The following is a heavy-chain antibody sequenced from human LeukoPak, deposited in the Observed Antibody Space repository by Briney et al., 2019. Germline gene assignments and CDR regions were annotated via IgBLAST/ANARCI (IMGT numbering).Heavy chain of an antibody. CDR2: INHSGST. J-gene: IGHJ4*02. V-gene: IGHV4-34*01. Sequence: SETLPLTCAVYGGSFSGYYWSWVRQPPGKGLEWIGEINHSGSTNYNPSLKSRVTISVDTSKNQFSLKLSSVTAADTAVYYCARVKFVGATKFDYWGQGTLVTVSS. CDR1: GGSFSGYY. CDR3: ARVKFVGATKFDY. D-gene: IGHD1-26*01.